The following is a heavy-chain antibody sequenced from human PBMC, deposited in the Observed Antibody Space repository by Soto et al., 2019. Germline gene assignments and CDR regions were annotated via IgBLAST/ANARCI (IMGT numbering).Heavy chain of an antibody. CDR2: ISAYNGNT. CDR1: GYTFTSYA. CDR3: ARGWFGEFVDYFDF. V-gene: IGHV1-18*01. J-gene: IGHJ4*02. D-gene: IGHD3-10*01. Sequence: QVQLVQSGAEVKKPGASVKVSCKASGYTFTSYAISWVRQAPGQGLEWMGWISAYNGNTNYAQKLQGRVTMTTDTSTITAYMELRSLGSDDTAVYYWARGWFGEFVDYFDFWGQGTLVTVSS.